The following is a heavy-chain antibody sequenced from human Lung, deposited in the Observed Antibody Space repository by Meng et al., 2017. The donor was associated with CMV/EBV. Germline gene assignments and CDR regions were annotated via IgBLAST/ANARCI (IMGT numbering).Heavy chain of an antibody. D-gene: IGHD2-21*01. V-gene: IGHV4-30-4*01. CDR1: GGSMSSGNYY. Sequence: VQLPASGPGLVAPSQPLSLTCTVSGGSMSSGNYYWSWIRQPPGKGLEWIGYIHHSGSAYYNPSLKSRVSISVDTSKNQFSLNLNSMTAADTAVYYCASFDHIPRRNYFDYWGQGTLVTVSS. CDR3: ASFDHIPRRNYFDY. J-gene: IGHJ4*02. CDR2: IHHSGSA.